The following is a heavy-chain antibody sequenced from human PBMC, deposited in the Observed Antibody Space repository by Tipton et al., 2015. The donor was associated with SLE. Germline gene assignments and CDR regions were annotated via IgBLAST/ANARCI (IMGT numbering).Heavy chain of an antibody. J-gene: IGHJ4*02. Sequence: LRLSCAVYGGSFSGYYWSWIRQPPGKGLEWIGEINHSGSTNYNLSLKSRVTISVDTSKNQFSLKLSSVTAADTAVYYCARALSSGWYYYWGQGTLVTVSS. V-gene: IGHV4-34*01. CDR1: GGSFSGYY. CDR2: INHSGST. D-gene: IGHD6-19*01. CDR3: ARALSSGWYYY.